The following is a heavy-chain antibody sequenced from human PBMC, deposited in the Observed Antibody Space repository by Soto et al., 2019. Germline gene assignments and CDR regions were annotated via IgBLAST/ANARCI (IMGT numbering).Heavy chain of an antibody. J-gene: IGHJ4*02. V-gene: IGHV3-48*02. CDR1: SYY. CDR3: ARCRFSYGYDFDS. D-gene: IGHD5-18*01. Sequence: SYYWDWIRQAPGKGLEWVSHISGSGTNIYYAGSVKGRFTVSRDIAKNSLFLQMNSLRDEDTAVYYCARCRFSYGYDFDSWGRGTLVTVSS. CDR2: ISGSGTNI.